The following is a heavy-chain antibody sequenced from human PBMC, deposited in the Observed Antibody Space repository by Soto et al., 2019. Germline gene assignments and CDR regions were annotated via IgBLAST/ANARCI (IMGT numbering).Heavy chain of an antibody. CDR1: GFTFIPFA. CDR2: ISGSGDRI. V-gene: IGHV3-23*01. Sequence: GGSLRLSCVASGFTFIPFAMNWVRKAPGKGLEWVSAISGSGDRIYYADSVKGRFTIFRDNSKNTLFLQMNSLRADDTAVYYCAKGGGWLYYFDSWGQGTLVTVSS. J-gene: IGHJ4*02. D-gene: IGHD6-19*01. CDR3: AKGGGWLYYFDS.